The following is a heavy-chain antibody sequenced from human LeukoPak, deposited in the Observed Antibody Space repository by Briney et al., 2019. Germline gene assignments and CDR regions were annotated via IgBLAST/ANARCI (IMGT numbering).Heavy chain of an antibody. J-gene: IGHJ2*01. D-gene: IGHD1-26*01. CDR3: ASSTRDVGYWYFDL. CDR1: GYTFTGYY. V-gene: IGHV1-46*01. CDR2: INPSGGST. Sequence: ASVKVSCKASGYTFTGYYMHWVRQAPGQGLEWMGIINPSGGSTSYAQKFQGRVTVTRDTSTSTVYMELSSLRSEDTAVYYCASSTRDVGYWYFDLWGRGPLVTVSS.